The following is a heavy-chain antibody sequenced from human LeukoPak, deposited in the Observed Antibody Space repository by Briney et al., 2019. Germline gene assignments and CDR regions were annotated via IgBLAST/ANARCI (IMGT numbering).Heavy chain of an antibody. CDR3: AKLQGDVLRFLEWSSDAFDI. Sequence: GGSLRLSCAASGFTFYDYAMHWVPQAPGKGLEWVSLISWDGGSTYYADSVKGRFTISRDNSKNSLSLQMNSLRAEDTAVYYCAKLQGDVLRFLEWSSDAFDIWGQGTMVTVSS. D-gene: IGHD3-3*01. CDR1: GFTFYDYA. CDR2: ISWDGGST. V-gene: IGHV3-43D*04. J-gene: IGHJ3*02.